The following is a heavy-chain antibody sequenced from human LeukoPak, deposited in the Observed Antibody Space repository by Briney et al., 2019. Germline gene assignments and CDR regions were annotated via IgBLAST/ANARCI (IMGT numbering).Heavy chain of an antibody. CDR2: IYSDGNT. Sequence: GGSLRLSCAASGFSVSTNYMTWVRQAPGKGLEWVAAIYSDGNTYYSASVKGRFTISRQNSENTLYLQMGSLTADDTAVYYCARDWAWWGQGTLIIVSS. V-gene: IGHV3-53*04. J-gene: IGHJ4*02. D-gene: IGHD3-16*01. CDR3: ARDWAW. CDR1: GFSVSTNY.